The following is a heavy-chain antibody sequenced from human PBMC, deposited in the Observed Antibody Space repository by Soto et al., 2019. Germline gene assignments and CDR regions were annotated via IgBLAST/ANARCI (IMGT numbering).Heavy chain of an antibody. CDR2: IYYSGST. J-gene: IGHJ6*02. Sequence: SETLSLTCTVSGGSISSGDYYWSWIRQPPGKGLEWIGYIYYSGSTYYNPSLKSRVTISVDTSKNQFSLKLSSVTAADTAVYYCARDVGSVRYYGMDVWGQGTTVTVSS. V-gene: IGHV4-30-4*01. D-gene: IGHD3-10*01. CDR3: ARDVGSVRYYGMDV. CDR1: GGSISSGDYY.